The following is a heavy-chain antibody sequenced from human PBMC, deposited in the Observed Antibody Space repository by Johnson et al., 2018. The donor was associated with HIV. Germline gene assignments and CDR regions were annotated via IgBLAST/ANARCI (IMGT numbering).Heavy chain of an antibody. J-gene: IGHJ3*02. CDR1: GFTFSSYA. V-gene: IGHV3-23*04. Sequence: EVQLVESGGGLVQPGGSLRLSCAASGFTFSSYAMSWVRQAPGKGLEWVSAISGSGGDTYYPGSVKGRFTISRDNSKNTLYLQMNSLRVEDTAVYYCARVGYYVDAFDIWGQGTVVTVSS. D-gene: IGHD3-22*01. CDR2: ISGSGGDT. CDR3: ARVGYYVDAFDI.